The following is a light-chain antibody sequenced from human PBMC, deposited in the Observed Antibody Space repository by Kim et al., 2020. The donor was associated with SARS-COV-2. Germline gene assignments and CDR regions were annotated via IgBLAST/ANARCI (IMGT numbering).Light chain of an antibody. J-gene: IGKJ4*01. Sequence: VAPVERATLSCRASQSINTNLAWHQQKPGQAPRLLIYGASARAIGIPGRFSGRGSGTEFNLTINSLQSEDCAVYYCQQLHNWPLTFGGGTKVDIK. CDR2: GAS. V-gene: IGKV3-15*01. CDR1: QSINTN. CDR3: QQLHNWPLT.